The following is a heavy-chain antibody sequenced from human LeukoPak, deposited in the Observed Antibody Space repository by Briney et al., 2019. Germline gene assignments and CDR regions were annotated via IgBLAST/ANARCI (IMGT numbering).Heavy chain of an antibody. CDR1: GGSISSGDYY. Sequence: SETLSLTCTVSGGSISSGDYYWSWIRQPPGKGLEWIGFIYQTGSFHYNPSIKSRVTISVDTSKNQFSLKLSSVTAADTAVYYCARLLGYDTSGYNHALDYWGQGTLVTVSS. J-gene: IGHJ4*02. D-gene: IGHD3-22*01. CDR2: IYQTGSF. CDR3: ARLLGYDTSGYNHALDY. V-gene: IGHV4-30-4*01.